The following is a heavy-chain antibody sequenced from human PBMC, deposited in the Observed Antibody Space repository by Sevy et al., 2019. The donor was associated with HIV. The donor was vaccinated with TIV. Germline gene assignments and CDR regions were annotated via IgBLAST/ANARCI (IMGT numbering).Heavy chain of an antibody. V-gene: IGHV3-21*04. CDR3: ASPGGKGFDP. J-gene: IGHJ5*02. CDR1: GFTFSNYN. CDR2: ITSSSDYI. D-gene: IGHD3-16*01. Sequence: GGSLRLSCAASGFTFSNYNMNWVRQAPGKGLEWVSSITSSSDYIYDADSVKGRFTISRDNAKNSLYLQMNSLRAEDTAVYYCASPGGKGFDPWGQGTLVTVSS.